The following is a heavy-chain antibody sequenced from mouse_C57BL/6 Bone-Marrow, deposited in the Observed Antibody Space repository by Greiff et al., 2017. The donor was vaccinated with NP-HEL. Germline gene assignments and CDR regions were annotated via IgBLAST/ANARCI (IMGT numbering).Heavy chain of an antibody. J-gene: IGHJ2*01. CDR3: ARPYSGSSLDY. V-gene: IGHV1-81*01. Sequence: VQLQQSGAELARPGASVKLSCKASGYTFTSYGISWVKQRTGQGLEWIGEIYPRSGNTYYNEKFKGKATLTAEKSSSTAYLELRSLTSNASAVYFCARPYSGSSLDYWGQGTTLTVSS. CDR2: IYPRSGNT. CDR1: GYTFTSYG. D-gene: IGHD1-1*01.